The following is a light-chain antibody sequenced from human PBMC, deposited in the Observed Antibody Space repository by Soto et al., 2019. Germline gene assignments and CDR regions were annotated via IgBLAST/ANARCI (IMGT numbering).Light chain of an antibody. J-gene: IGLJ3*02. CDR2: DVS. V-gene: IGLV2-11*01. Sequence: QSALTQPRSVSGSPGQSVTISCTGTSSDVGGYNFVSWYQHHPGKAPKLMIYDVSKRPSGVPDRFSGSKSGNTAFLTISGLQAEDEADYYCCSYAGSYTRVFGGGTKLTVL. CDR3: CSYAGSYTRV. CDR1: SSDVGGYNF.